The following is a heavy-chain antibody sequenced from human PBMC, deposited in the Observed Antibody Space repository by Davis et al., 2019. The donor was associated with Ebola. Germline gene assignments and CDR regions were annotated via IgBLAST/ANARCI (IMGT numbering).Heavy chain of an antibody. CDR2: IKSKTDGGTT. CDR1: GFTFSNAW. V-gene: IGHV3-15*01. CDR3: TQTIAVAGTDY. D-gene: IGHD6-19*01. J-gene: IGHJ4*02. Sequence: GESLKISCAASGFTFSNAWMSWVRQAPGKGLEWVGRIKSKTDGGTTDYAAPVKGRFTISRDDSKNTLYLQMNSLKTEDTAVYYCTQTIAVAGTDYWGQGTLVTVSS.